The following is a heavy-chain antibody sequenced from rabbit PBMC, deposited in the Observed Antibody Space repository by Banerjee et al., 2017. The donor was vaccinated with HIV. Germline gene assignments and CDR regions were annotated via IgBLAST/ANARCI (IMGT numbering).Heavy chain of an antibody. CDR3: ARDFAL. D-gene: IGHD3-3*01. J-gene: IGHJ3*01. V-gene: IGHV1S40*01. CDR1: GFSFINNYW. Sequence: QSLEESGGDLVKPGASLTLTCTASGFSFINNYWIQWVRQAPGKGLEWIARIYGGDGRTDYASWAKGRFTISRTSSTTVTLQMTSLTAADTATYFCARDFALWGQGTLVTVS. CDR2: IYGGDGRT.